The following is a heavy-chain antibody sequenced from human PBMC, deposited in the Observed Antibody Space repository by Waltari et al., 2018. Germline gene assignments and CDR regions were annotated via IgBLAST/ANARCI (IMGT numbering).Heavy chain of an antibody. CDR2: ISGSGGST. J-gene: IGHJ4*02. D-gene: IGHD3-16*01. CDR1: GFTFSSYA. V-gene: IGHV3-23*01. Sequence: EVQLLESGGGLVQPGGSLRLSCAASGFTFSSYALSWVRQAPGTGLEWVSAISGSGGSTYYADSVKGRFTISRDNSKNTLYLQMNSLRAEDTAVYYCAKASLTFGGVIGFDYWGQGTLVTVSS. CDR3: AKASLTFGGVIGFDY.